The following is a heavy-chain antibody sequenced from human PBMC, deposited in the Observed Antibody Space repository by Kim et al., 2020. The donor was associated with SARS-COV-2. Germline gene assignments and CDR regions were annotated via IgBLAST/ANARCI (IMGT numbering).Heavy chain of an antibody. J-gene: IGHJ6*02. CDR2: PSGGSK. CDR3: AREASVDLNNWNYVLSGYYYGMDV. V-gene: IGHV1-46*01. Sequence: PSGGSKGYAQKFQGRVTMTRDTSTSTVYMELSSLRSEDTAVYYCAREASVDLNNWNYVLSGYYYGMDVWGQGTTVTVSS. D-gene: IGHD1-7*01.